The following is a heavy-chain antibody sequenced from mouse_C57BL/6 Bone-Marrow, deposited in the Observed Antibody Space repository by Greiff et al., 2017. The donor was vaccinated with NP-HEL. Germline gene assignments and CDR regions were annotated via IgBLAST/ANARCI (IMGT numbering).Heavy chain of an antibody. V-gene: IGHV5-12*01. CDR3: ARPTHYYGSSPYWYFDV. D-gene: IGHD1-1*01. Sequence: EVMLVESGGGLVQPGGSLKLSCAASGFTFSDYYMYWVRQTPEKRLEWVAYISNGGGSTYYPDTVKGRFTISRDNAKNTLYLQMSRLKSEDTAMYYCARPTHYYGSSPYWYFDVWGTGTTVTVSS. CDR1: GFTFSDYY. CDR2: ISNGGGST. J-gene: IGHJ1*03.